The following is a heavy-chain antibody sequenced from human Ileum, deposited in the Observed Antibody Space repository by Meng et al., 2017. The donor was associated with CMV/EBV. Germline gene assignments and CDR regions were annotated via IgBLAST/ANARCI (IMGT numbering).Heavy chain of an antibody. Sequence: GESLKISCAASGFTFSSYSVNWVRQAPGKGLEWVAVMSYDGSNKYYADSVKGRVTISRDNSKNTLYLQMNSLRAEDTAVYYCARDRSYCGGDCYFLGYNWFDPWGQGTLVTVSS. J-gene: IGHJ5*02. CDR2: MSYDGSNK. V-gene: IGHV3-30*03. CDR3: ARDRSYCGGDCYFLGYNWFDP. D-gene: IGHD2-21*01. CDR1: GFTFSSYS.